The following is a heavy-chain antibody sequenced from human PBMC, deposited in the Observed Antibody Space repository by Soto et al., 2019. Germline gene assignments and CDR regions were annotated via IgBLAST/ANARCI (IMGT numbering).Heavy chain of an antibody. CDR3: ASLQYSSSWYVSWFDP. Sequence: PSETLSLTCTVSGGSLSSSSYYWGWIRQPPGKGLEWIGSIYYSGSTYYNPSLKSRVTISVDTSKNQFSLKLSSVTAADTAVYYCASLQYSSSWYVSWFDPWGQGTLVTVSS. CDR2: IYYSGST. V-gene: IGHV4-39*01. D-gene: IGHD6-13*01. J-gene: IGHJ5*02. CDR1: GGSLSSSSYY.